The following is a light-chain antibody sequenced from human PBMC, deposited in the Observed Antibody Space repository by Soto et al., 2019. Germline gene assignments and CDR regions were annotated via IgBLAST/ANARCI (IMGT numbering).Light chain of an antibody. Sequence: DVQVSQSPSSLSAYIGDRVTITCRASEAISNYLAWYQHKPGKVPKLLIYAASTLQSGVPSRFSGSGYGTALTLTISSLQPDDVATYYFQKYNNAPYTFAQGTKLEIK. J-gene: IGKJ2*01. CDR3: QKYNNAPYT. CDR2: AAS. CDR1: EAISNY. V-gene: IGKV1-27*01.